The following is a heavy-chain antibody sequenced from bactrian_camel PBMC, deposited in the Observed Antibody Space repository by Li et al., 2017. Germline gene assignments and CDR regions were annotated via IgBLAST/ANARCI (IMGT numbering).Heavy chain of an antibody. Sequence: QLVESGGGSVQPGGSLTLSCVASRFTASTGCMGWFRQPAGKEREPVATIDSDYSTAYANSVKGRFTISKDNAKNTVSLEMTSLTPEDTAVYYCAADPAEETSGEWCFIRQNYNFGQGTQVTVSS. CDR2: IDSDYST. J-gene: IGHJ4*01. CDR1: RFTASTGC. D-gene: IGHD3*01. V-gene: IGHV3S53*01.